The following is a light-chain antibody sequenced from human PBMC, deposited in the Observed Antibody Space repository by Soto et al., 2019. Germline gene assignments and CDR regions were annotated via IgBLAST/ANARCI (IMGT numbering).Light chain of an antibody. CDR3: QQYGSSPLT. V-gene: IGKV3-20*01. CDR2: GAS. Sequence: EIVLTQSPGTLSLSPGERATLSCRASQSVSSSYVAWYQQKPGQAPRLLIYGASTRATGIPDRFSGSGSGTDFTFTIIRLESEDFAVYFCQQYGSSPLTFGGGTKVEIK. CDR1: QSVSSSY. J-gene: IGKJ4*01.